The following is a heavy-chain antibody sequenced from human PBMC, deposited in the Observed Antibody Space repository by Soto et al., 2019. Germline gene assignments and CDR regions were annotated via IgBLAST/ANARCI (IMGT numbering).Heavy chain of an antibody. CDR2: IYHSGST. V-gene: IGHV4-30-2*01. J-gene: IGHJ3*02. CDR3: ARARGDIVVVPAAFDAFDI. Sequence: QLQLQESGSGLVKPSQTLSLTCAVSGGSISSGGYSWSWIRQPPGKGLEWIGYIYHSGSTYYNPSLKSRVTISVDRSKNQFSLNLSSVTAADTAVYYCARARGDIVVVPAAFDAFDIWGQGTMVTVSS. D-gene: IGHD2-2*01. CDR1: GGSISSGGYS.